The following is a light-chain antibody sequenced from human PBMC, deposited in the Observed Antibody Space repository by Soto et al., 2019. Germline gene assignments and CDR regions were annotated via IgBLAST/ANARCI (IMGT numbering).Light chain of an antibody. Sequence: DIQMTQSPSSVSASVGDRVTITFGGGRGISGWLAWYQQKPGKAPKLLIYAASSLQSGVPSRFSGSGSGTDFTLTISSLQPEDFATYYCQQANSFPWTFGQGTKVEIK. CDR1: RGISGW. CDR2: AAS. J-gene: IGKJ1*01. CDR3: QQANSFPWT. V-gene: IGKV1-12*02.